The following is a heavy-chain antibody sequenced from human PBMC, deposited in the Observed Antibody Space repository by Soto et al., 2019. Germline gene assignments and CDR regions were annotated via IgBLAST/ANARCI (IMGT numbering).Heavy chain of an antibody. CDR1: GFTLSNYD. CDR2: ISSSAFST. V-gene: IGHV3-23*01. Sequence: EVQLLESGGGLVQPAGSLILSCEASGFTLSNYDMSWVRQAPGKGLEWVSAISSSAFSTFYAESVKGRFTISRDNSKNTLYLQMSSLRAEDTALYYCAKYWSSYRNYYGLDVWGQWTAVTV. D-gene: IGHD3-3*01. CDR3: AKYWSSYRNYYGLDV. J-gene: IGHJ6*02.